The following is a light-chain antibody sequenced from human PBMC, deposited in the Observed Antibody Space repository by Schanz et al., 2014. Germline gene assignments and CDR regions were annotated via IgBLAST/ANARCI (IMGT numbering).Light chain of an antibody. CDR3: HQYGISPFT. V-gene: IGKV3-20*01. Sequence: EIVLTQSPGTLSVSPGERATLSCRASQSVSRYLAWYQQKPGQAPRLLMYGASSRATGTPDRFSGSGSGTDFTLTISRLEPEDFAVYYCHQYGISPFTFGPGTKVDIK. CDR2: GAS. J-gene: IGKJ3*01. CDR1: QSVSRY.